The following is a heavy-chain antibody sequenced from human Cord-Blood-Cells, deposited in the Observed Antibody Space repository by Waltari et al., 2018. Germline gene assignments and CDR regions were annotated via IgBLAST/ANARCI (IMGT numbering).Heavy chain of an antibody. J-gene: IGHJ5*02. V-gene: IGHV1-69*01. CDR3: ARAGRYCTNGGCYLNWFGP. CDR2: SMRIFGTA. Sequence: QVQLVQSGAEVKKPGSSVKVSCKASGGTFSSYAISWVRQAPGQGLEWMGGSMRIFGTAKYAQKVEGRVAISADESTSTAYMELSSLRSEDTAVYYCARAGRYCTNGGCYLNWFGPWGQGTLVTVSS. D-gene: IGHD2-8*01. CDR1: GGTFSSYA.